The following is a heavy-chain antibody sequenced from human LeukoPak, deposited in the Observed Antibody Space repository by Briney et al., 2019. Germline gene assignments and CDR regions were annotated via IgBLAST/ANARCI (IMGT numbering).Heavy chain of an antibody. D-gene: IGHD4-17*01. CDR2: INPSGGST. CDR3: ARDYGDYVLSY. V-gene: IGHV1-46*01. Sequence: GASVKVSCRASGYTFTSYYMHWVRQAPGQGLEWMGIINPSGGSTSYAQKFQGGVTMTRDTSTSTVYMELSSLRSEDTAVYYCARDYGDYVLSYWGQGTLVTVSS. CDR1: GYTFTSYY. J-gene: IGHJ4*02.